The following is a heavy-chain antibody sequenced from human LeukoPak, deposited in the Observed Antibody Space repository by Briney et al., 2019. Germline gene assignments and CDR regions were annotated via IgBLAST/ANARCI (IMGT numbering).Heavy chain of an antibody. CDR1: GYTFTSYG. CDR3: ARADIVVVVAASNWFDP. J-gene: IGHJ5*02. V-gene: IGHV1-18*01. Sequence: ASVKVSCKASGYTFTSYGISWVRQAPGQGLEWMGWISAYNGNTNYAQKPQGRVTMTTDTSTRTAYMELRSVRSDDTAVYYCARADIVVVVAASNWFDPWGQGTLVTVSS. CDR2: ISAYNGNT. D-gene: IGHD2-15*01.